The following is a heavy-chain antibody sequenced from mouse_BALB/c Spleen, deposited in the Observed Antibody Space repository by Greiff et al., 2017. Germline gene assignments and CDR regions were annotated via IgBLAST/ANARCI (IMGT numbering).Heavy chain of an antibody. J-gene: IGHJ4*01. Sequence: QVQLQQPGAELVKPGASVKLSCKASGYTFTSYWMHWVKQRPGQGLEWIGEINPSNGRTNYNEKFKSKATLTVDKSSSTAYMQLSSLTSEDSAVYYCARREYGNHYAMDYWGQGTSVTVSS. V-gene: IGHV1S81*02. CDR3: ARREYGNHYAMDY. CDR1: GYTFTSYW. D-gene: IGHD2-10*02. CDR2: INPSNGRT.